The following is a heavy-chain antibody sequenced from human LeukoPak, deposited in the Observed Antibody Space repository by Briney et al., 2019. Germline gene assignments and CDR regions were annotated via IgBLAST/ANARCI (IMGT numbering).Heavy chain of an antibody. CDR2: SNPGGGAT. CDR3: ARGNDGWPHYYYYFMDV. V-gene: IGHV1-46*01. J-gene: IGHJ6*03. Sequence: ASVTVSCKASGDTFVNDYIHWVRQAPGQGLEWMGVSNPGGGATTYAQKFQGRVTMTRDMSTSTVYMELRSLRSADTAVYYCARGNDGWPHYYYYFMDVWGKGTTVTVSS. CDR1: GDTFVNDY. D-gene: IGHD1-1*01.